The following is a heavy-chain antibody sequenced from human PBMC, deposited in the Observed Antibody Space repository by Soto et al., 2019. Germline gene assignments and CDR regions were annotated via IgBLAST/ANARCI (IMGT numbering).Heavy chain of an antibody. CDR1: GYAFTTYG. Sequence: QVHLVQSGAEVKKPGASVKVSCKGSGYAFTTYGITWVRQAPGQGLEWMGWFSAHNGNTNYAQKLQGRVTVTRDTPTSTAYMELRSLRSDDTAVYYCARGRYGDYWGQGALVTVSS. V-gene: IGHV1-18*01. CDR3: ARGRYGDY. CDR2: FSAHNGNT. D-gene: IGHD1-1*01. J-gene: IGHJ4*02.